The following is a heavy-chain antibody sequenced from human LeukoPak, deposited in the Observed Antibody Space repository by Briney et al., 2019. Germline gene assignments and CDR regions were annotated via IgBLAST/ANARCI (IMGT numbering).Heavy chain of an antibody. D-gene: IGHD3-16*01. CDR3: AREPTRPDYDYVWGSYGFDY. V-gene: IGHV1-18*01. J-gene: IGHJ4*02. CDR1: GYTFTSYG. Sequence: ASVKVSCKASGYTFTSYGISWVRQAPGQGLEWMGWISAYNGNTNYAQKLQGRVTMTTDTSTSTAYMELRSLRSDDTAVYYCAREPTRPDYDYVWGSYGFDYWGQGTLVTVSS. CDR2: ISAYNGNT.